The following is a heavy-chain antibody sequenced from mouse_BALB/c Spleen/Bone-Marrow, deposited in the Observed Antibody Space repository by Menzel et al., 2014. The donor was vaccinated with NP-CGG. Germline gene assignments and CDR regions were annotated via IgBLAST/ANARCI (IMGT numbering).Heavy chain of an antibody. J-gene: IGHJ2*01. D-gene: IGHD2-1*01. CDR3: ARSRDYYGNSLDY. Sequence: EVKLQESGPSLVKPSQTLSLTCSVTGDSITSGYWNWIRKFPGNKLEYMGYISYSGSTYYNPSLKSRISIARDTSMNQYYLQLNSVTTEDTATYYCARSRDYYGNSLDYWGQGTTLTVSS. V-gene: IGHV3-8*02. CDR1: GDSITSGY. CDR2: ISYSGST.